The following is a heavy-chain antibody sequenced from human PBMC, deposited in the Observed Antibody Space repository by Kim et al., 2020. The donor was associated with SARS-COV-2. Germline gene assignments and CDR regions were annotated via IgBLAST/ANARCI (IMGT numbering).Heavy chain of an antibody. Sequence: GGSLRLSCAASGFTFSSYSMNWVRQAPGKGLEWVSYISSSSTIYYADSVKGRFTISRDNAKNSLYLQMNSLRDEDTAVYYCARDKPSVLRYFDSDAFDIWGQGTMVTVSS. D-gene: IGHD3-9*01. CDR2: ISSSSTI. J-gene: IGHJ3*02. CDR3: ARDKPSVLRYFDSDAFDI. CDR1: GFTFSSYS. V-gene: IGHV3-48*02.